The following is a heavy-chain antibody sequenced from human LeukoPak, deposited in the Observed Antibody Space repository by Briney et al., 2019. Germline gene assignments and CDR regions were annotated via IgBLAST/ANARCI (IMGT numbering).Heavy chain of an antibody. J-gene: IGHJ4*02. CDR2: ISSSGTTI. CDR1: GFTFSSYA. Sequence: PGRSLRLSCAASGFTFSSYAMHWVRQAPGKGLEWVSYISSSGTTIYFADSVKGRFTISRDNAKNSLYLQVNSLRAEDTAVYYCARSVAIDYWGQGTLVTVSS. CDR3: ARSVAIDY. D-gene: IGHD4-23*01. V-gene: IGHV3-48*03.